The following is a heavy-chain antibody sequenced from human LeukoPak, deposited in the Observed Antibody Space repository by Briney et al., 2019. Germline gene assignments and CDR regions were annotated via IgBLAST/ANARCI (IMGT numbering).Heavy chain of an antibody. J-gene: IGHJ4*02. CDR3: ARVEAYYYDSSGYGGADY. CDR1: GYTFTTYY. Sequence: ASVKVSCKASGYTFTTYYIYWVRQAPGQGLEWMGWINPNSGGTNYAQKFQGRVTMTRDTSISTAYMELSRLRSDDTAVYYCARVEAYYYDSSGYGGADYWGQGTLVTVSS. V-gene: IGHV1-2*02. D-gene: IGHD3-22*01. CDR2: INPNSGGT.